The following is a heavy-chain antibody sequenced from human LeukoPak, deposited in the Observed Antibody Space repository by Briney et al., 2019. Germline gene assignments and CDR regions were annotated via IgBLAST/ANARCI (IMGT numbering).Heavy chain of an antibody. D-gene: IGHD3-10*01. Sequence: SGPTLVKPTQTLTLTCTLSGFSLSTSGMGVGWIRQPPGKALEWLALIYWDDDKRYSPSLKSRLTITKDTSKNQVVLTMTNMDSVDTAAYYCAHSPPYYSGSGSYFPAYYFDYWGQGTLVTVSS. CDR2: IYWDDDK. V-gene: IGHV2-5*02. CDR3: AHSPPYYSGSGSYFPAYYFDY. J-gene: IGHJ4*02. CDR1: GFSLSTSGMG.